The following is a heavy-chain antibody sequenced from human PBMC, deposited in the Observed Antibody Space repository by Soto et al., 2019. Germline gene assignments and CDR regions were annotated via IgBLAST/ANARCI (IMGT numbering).Heavy chain of an antibody. Sequence: QMHLVQSGAEVKKPGSSVKVSCKASGGSFTYTLSWVRQAPGQGLEWMGGIIPIFGTTNYAQKFQDRVTITADESTKTAYMELNPLTSEATAVYYCARLHSHGTYGMDVWGQGTTVTV. CDR3: ARLHSHGTYGMDV. J-gene: IGHJ6*02. D-gene: IGHD5-18*01. V-gene: IGHV1-69*01. CDR1: GGSFTYT. CDR2: IIPIFGTT.